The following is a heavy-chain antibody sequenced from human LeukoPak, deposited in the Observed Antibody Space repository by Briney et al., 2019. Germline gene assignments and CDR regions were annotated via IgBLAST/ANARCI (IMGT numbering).Heavy chain of an antibody. CDR2: ISSSSSYI. D-gene: IGHD1-26*01. CDR3: ARAPQVGATHYFDY. J-gene: IGHJ4*02. Sequence: GGSLRLSCAASGFTFSSYSMNWVRQAPGKGLEWVSSISSSSSYIYYADSVKGRFTISRDNARNSLYLQMDSLRAEDTAVYYCARAPQVGATHYFDYWGQGTMVTVSS. CDR1: GFTFSSYS. V-gene: IGHV3-21*01.